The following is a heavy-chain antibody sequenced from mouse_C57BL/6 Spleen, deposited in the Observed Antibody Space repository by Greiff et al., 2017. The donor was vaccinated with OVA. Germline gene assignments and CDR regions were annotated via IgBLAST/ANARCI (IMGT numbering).Heavy chain of an antibody. D-gene: IGHD2-1*01. CDR2: IYPGSGNT. Sequence: QVQLKESGAELVRPGASVKLSCKASGYTFTDYYINWVKQRPGQGLEWIARIYPGSGNTYYNEKFKGKATLTAEKSSSTAYMQLSSLTSEDAAVYFCARSTGTGFAYWGKGTLVTVSA. V-gene: IGHV1-76*01. J-gene: IGHJ3*01. CDR3: ARSTGTGFAY. CDR1: GYTFTDYY.